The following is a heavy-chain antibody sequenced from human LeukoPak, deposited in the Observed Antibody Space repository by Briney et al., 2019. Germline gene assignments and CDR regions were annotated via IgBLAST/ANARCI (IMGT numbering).Heavy chain of an antibody. V-gene: IGHV4-30-4*01. Sequence: PSQTLSLTCTVSGGSISSGDYYWSWIRQPPGKGLEWIGYIYYSGSTYYNPSLKSRVTISVDASKNQFSLKLSSVTAADTAVYYCARYFDWLGSRFDYWGQGTLVTVSS. CDR1: GGSISSGDYY. D-gene: IGHD3-9*01. CDR3: ARYFDWLGSRFDY. J-gene: IGHJ4*02. CDR2: IYYSGST.